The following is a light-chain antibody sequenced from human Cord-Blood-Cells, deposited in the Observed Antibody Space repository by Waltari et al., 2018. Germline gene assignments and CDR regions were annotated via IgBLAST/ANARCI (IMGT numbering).Light chain of an antibody. Sequence: EIVLTQSPGTLSLSLGERATLSCRASQSVSSSYLAWYQQKPGQSPRLLIYGASSRATGIPDRFSGSGSGTDFTLNISRMEPEDVAVYYCQQYGSSHPTFGQGTTVEI. CDR3: QQYGSSHPT. CDR1: QSVSSSY. V-gene: IGKV3-20*01. CDR2: GAS. J-gene: IGKJ1*01.